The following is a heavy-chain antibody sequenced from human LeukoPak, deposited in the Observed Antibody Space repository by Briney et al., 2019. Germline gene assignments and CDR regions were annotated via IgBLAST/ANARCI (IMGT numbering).Heavy chain of an antibody. J-gene: IGHJ5*02. CDR1: GGTFSSYA. D-gene: IGHD2-15*01. Sequence: SVKVSCKASGGTFSSYAISWVRQAPGQGLEWMGGIIPIFGTANYAQKFQGRVTITADKSTSTAYMGLSSLRSEDTAVYYCASTHCSGGSCYSWWFDPWGQGTLVTVSS. CDR3: ASTHCSGGSCYSWWFDP. V-gene: IGHV1-69*06. CDR2: IIPIFGTA.